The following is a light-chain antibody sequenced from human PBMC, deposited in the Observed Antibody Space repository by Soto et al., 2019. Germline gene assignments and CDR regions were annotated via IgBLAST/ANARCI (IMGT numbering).Light chain of an antibody. Sequence: ENVLTQSPGRLSLSPGERATLSCRASQTVDSSSLAWYQQKPGQAPRLLIFDAFNRATGIPDRFSGSGSGTDFTLTISRLEPEDFALYYCQQYGSSPFTFGPGTTVDVK. CDR3: QQYGSSPFT. CDR1: QTVDSSS. CDR2: DAF. J-gene: IGKJ3*01. V-gene: IGKV3-20*01.